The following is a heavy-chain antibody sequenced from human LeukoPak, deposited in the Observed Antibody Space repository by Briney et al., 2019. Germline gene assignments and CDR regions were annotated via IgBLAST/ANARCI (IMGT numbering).Heavy chain of an antibody. V-gene: IGHV3-30*04. CDR3: ARDGVVVVAAIYYYYGMDV. Sequence: GGSLRLSCAACGFTFSSYAMHWVRQAPGKGLEWVAVISYDGSNKYYADSVKGRFTISRDNSKNTLYLQMNSLRAEDTAVYYCARDGVVVVAAIYYYYGMDVWGQGTTVTVSS. J-gene: IGHJ6*02. D-gene: IGHD2-15*01. CDR1: GFTFSSYA. CDR2: ISYDGSNK.